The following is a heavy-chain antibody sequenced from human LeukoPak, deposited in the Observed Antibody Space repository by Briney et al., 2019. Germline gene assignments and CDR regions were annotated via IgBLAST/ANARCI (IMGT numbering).Heavy chain of an antibody. CDR2: IYGDGSFT. CDR3: ARDTSDRIAVAGTIGY. V-gene: IGHV3-74*01. CDR1: GFTFSNFW. J-gene: IGHJ4*02. Sequence: GGSLRLSCAASGFTFSNFWMHWVRQAPGKGLVWVALIYGDGSFTRYADSVKGRFTISRDNAKNTVYLQMNSLRVEDTAVYYCARDTSDRIAVAGTIGYWGQGTLVTVSS. D-gene: IGHD6-19*01.